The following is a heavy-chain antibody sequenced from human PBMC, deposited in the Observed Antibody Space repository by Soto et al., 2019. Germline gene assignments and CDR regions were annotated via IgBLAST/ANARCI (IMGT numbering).Heavy chain of an antibody. J-gene: IGHJ4*02. CDR1: GFTFSSYW. CDR3: ARPGYSYGYHYFDY. CDR2: IKPDGSEK. Sequence: QSVRSLRLSCTTSGFTFSSYWMSWVRQAPGKGLEWVANIKPDGSEKYYVDSVKGRFTISRDNAKNSLYLQMNSLRVEDTAVYYCARPGYSYGYHYFDYWGQGTLVTVSS. D-gene: IGHD5-18*01. V-gene: IGHV3-7*01.